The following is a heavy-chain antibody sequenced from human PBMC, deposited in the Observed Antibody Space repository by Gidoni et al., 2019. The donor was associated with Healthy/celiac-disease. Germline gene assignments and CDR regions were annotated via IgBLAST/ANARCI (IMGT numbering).Heavy chain of an antibody. CDR3: ARHVEYYGSGSYLVYFDY. V-gene: IGHV5-10-1*03. D-gene: IGHD3-10*01. CDR1: GYSFTSYW. J-gene: IGHJ4*02. Sequence: EVQLVQSGAEVKKPGESLRISCKGSGYSFTSYWISWVRQMPGKGLEWMGRIDPSDSYTNYSPSFQGHVTISADKSISTAYLQWSSLKASDTAMYYCARHVEYYGSGSYLVYFDYWGQGTLVTVSS. CDR2: IDPSDSYT.